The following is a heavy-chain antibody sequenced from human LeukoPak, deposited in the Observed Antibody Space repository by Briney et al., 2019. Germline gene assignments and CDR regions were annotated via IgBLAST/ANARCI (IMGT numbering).Heavy chain of an antibody. CDR2: INHSGST. CDR3: ARTWEMATIDY. J-gene: IGHJ4*02. CDR1: GGSFSGYY. V-gene: IGHV4-34*01. Sequence: PSETLSLTCAVYGGSFSGYYWSWIRQPPGKGLEWIGEINHSGSTNYNPSLKSRVTTSVDTSKNQFSLKLSSVTAADTAVYYCARTWEMATIDYWGQGTLVTVSS. D-gene: IGHD5-24*01.